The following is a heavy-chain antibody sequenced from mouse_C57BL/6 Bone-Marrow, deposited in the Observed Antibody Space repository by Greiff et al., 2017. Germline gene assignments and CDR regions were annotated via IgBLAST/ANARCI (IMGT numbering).Heavy chain of an antibody. V-gene: IGHV1-50*01. CDR2: IDPSDSYT. Sequence: VQLQQSGAELVKPGASVKLSCKASGYTFTSYWMQWVKQRPGQGLEWIGEIDPSDSYTNYNQKFKGKATLTVDTSSSTAYMQLSSLTSEDSAVYYCARWARFDYWGQGTTLTVAS. CDR1: GYTFTSYW. J-gene: IGHJ2*01. CDR3: ARWARFDY.